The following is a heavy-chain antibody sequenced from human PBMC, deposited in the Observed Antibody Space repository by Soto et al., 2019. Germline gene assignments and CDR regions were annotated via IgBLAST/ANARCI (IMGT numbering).Heavy chain of an antibody. J-gene: IGHJ4*02. CDR3: EKGGYDNTWFKPGDS. CDR1: GFTFSSNG. V-gene: IGHV3-30*18. Sequence: PGGSLRLSCAASGFTFSSNGMHWVRQAPGKGLEWVAVISYDGRSKYYGDSMKGRFTISRDNSKNTLYLQINSLRAEDTAVYYCEKGGYDNTWFKPGDSWGQGTLVTVSS. CDR2: ISYDGRSK. D-gene: IGHD3-22*01.